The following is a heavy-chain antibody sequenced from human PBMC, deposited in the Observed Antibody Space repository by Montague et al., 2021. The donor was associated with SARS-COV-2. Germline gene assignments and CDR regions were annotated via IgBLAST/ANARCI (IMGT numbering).Heavy chain of an antibody. V-gene: IGHV4-34*01. J-gene: IGHJ4*02. Sequence: TLSLTCAVYGGSFSGYYWSWIRQPPETGLEWFGEINQSGRTNNNPSLKSRVIISVDTSKNQFSLKLSSVTAAVTAVYYCARRGSSVWGVTVSAELDYWGQGILVIVPS. CDR1: GGSFSGYY. CDR2: INQSGRT. CDR3: ARRGSSVWGVTVSAELDY. D-gene: IGHD3-10*01.